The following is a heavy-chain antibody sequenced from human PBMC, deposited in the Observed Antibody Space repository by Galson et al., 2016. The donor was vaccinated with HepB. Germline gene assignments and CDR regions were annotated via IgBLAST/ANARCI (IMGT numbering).Heavy chain of an antibody. Sequence: GGTFTNYAFSWVRQAPGQGLEWMGGIIPMFATANYAQEFQGRVTITADKSTSTAYLELSSLTSDDTAVYYCARGVPLWLGELRPMDVWGQGTTVTVSS. CDR3: ARGVPLWLGELRPMDV. D-gene: IGHD3-10*01. CDR1: GGTFTNYA. J-gene: IGHJ6*02. V-gene: IGHV1-69*06. CDR2: IIPMFATA.